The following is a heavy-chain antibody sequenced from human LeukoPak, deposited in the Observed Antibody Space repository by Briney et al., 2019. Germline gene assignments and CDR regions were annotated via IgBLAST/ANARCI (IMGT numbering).Heavy chain of an antibody. J-gene: IGHJ5*02. CDR3: ARDQENSSSWYVSWFDP. CDR2: IYHSGST. D-gene: IGHD6-13*01. CDR1: GYSISSGYY. V-gene: IGHV4-38-2*02. Sequence: SETLSLTCTVSGYSISSGYYWGWIRQPPGKGLEWIGSIYHSGSTYYNPSLKSRVTISVDTSKNQFSLKLSSVTAADTAVYYCARDQENSSSWYVSWFDPWGQGTLVTASS.